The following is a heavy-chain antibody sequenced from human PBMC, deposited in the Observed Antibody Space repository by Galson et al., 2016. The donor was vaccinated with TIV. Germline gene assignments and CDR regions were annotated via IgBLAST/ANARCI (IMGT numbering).Heavy chain of an antibody. CDR1: GFSFSDYA. D-gene: IGHD2-15*01. Sequence: SLRLSCAASGFSFSDYAMNWVRQAPGRGLEWVAVISYDGRSKYYADFLKGRSTISRDNSRNTLHLQLNSLTTDDTAVYHCAKEVVDSRPLDEIGTAATAFESWGQGTLVIVSS. CDR2: ISYDGRSK. CDR3: AKEVVDSRPLDEIGTAATAFES. V-gene: IGHV3-30*18. J-gene: IGHJ4*02.